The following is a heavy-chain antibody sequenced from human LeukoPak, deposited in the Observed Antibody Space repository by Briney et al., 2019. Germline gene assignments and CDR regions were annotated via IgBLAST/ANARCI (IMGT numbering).Heavy chain of an antibody. D-gene: IGHD5-12*01. Sequence: GGSLRLSCAASGFTFSSYWMHWVRQAPGKGLEWVSSISSSSSYIYYADSVKGRFTISRDNAKNSLYLQMNSLRAEDTAVYYCAREDSGYVRVFDYWGQGTLVTVSS. CDR2: ISSSSSYI. V-gene: IGHV3-21*01. J-gene: IGHJ4*02. CDR3: AREDSGYVRVFDY. CDR1: GFTFSSYW.